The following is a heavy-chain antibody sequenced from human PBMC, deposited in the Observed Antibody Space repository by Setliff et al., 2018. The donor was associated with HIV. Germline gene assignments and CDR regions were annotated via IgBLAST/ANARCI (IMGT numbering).Heavy chain of an antibody. D-gene: IGHD3-10*01. J-gene: IGHJ4*02. CDR3: ARWHPPYGFWEEDY. CDR1: GDSISSSSFY. V-gene: IGHV4-39*01. Sequence: SETLSLTCTVSGDSISSSSFYWGWVRQPPGKGLEWIGSMYYSGSTYYNPSLKSRITMSVDTSKNQFSLKLKSVTAADTAVYYCARWHPPYGFWEEDYWGQGILVTVSS. CDR2: MYYSGST.